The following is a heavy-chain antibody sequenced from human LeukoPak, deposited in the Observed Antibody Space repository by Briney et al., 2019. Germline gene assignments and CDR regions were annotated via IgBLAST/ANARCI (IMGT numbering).Heavy chain of an antibody. CDR2: IYYSGST. D-gene: IGHD5-18*01. V-gene: IGHV4-59*01. J-gene: IGHJ4*02. Sequence: PSETLSLTCTVSGGSISSYYWSWIRQPPGKGLEWIGYIYYSGSTNYNPSLKSRVTISVDTSKNQFSLKLSSVTAADTAVYYCARDSDTAMGTFDYWGQGTLVTVSS. CDR3: ARDSDTAMGTFDY. CDR1: GGSISSYY.